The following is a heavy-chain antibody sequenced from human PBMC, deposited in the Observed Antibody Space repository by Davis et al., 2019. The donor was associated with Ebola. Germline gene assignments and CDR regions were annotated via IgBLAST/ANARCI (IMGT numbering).Heavy chain of an antibody. CDR2: ISSSGGST. V-gene: IGHV3-23*01. Sequence: PGGSLRLSCAASGFTFSSHGMSWVRQPPGKGLEWVSGISSSGGSTYYADSVRGRFIISRDDSKNTLYLQMNSLRVEDTAIYYCAREEGSSRWQNNWFDYWGQGTLVTVSS. D-gene: IGHD2-2*01. CDR3: AREEGSSRWQNNWFDY. J-gene: IGHJ5*01. CDR1: GFTFSSHG.